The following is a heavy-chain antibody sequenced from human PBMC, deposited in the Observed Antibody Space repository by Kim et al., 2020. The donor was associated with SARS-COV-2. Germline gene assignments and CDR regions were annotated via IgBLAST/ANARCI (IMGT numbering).Heavy chain of an antibody. CDR3: ARGDMITFGGVIVPQPLDY. D-gene: IGHD3-16*02. Sequence: GGSLRLSCAASGFTFSSYWMHWVRQAPGKGLVWVSRINSDGSSTSYADSVKGRFTISRDNAKNTLYLQMNSLRAEDTAVYYCARGDMITFGGVIVPQPLDYWGQGTLVTVSS. J-gene: IGHJ4*02. CDR2: INSDGSST. V-gene: IGHV3-74*01. CDR1: GFTFSSYW.